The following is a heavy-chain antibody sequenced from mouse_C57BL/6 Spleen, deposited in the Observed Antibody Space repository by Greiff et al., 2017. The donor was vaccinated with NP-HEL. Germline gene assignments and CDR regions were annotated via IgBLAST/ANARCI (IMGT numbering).Heavy chain of an antibody. D-gene: IGHD3-2*02. J-gene: IGHJ4*01. V-gene: IGHV2-9-1*01. CDR2: IWTGGGT. CDR1: GFLLTSYA. Sequence: VQGVESGPGLVAPSQSLSITCTVSGFLLTSYAISWVRQPPGKGLEWLGVIWTGGGTNYNSALKSRLSISKDNSKSQVFLKMNSLQTDDTARYYCARNSDSSGYYYAMDYWGQGTSVTVSS. CDR3: ARNSDSSGYYYAMDY.